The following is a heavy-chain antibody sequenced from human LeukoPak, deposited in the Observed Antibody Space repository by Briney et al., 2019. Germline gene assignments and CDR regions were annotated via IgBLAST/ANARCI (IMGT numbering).Heavy chain of an antibody. Sequence: GGSLRLSCAASGFTFSSYAMRWVRQAPGKGLAWVSDISGSGGSTYYADSVKGRFTISRDNSKNTLYLQMNSLRAEDTAVYYCAKDSPFEYSSTLFDYWGQGTLVTVSS. CDR1: GFTFSSYA. CDR3: AKDSPFEYSSTLFDY. CDR2: ISGSGGST. J-gene: IGHJ4*02. D-gene: IGHD6-6*01. V-gene: IGHV3-23*01.